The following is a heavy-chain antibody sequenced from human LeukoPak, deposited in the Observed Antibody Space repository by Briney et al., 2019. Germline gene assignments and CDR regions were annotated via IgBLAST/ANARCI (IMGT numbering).Heavy chain of an antibody. CDR1: GGSFSGYY. Sequence: SETLSLTCAVYGGSFSGYYWSWIRQPPGKGLEWIGEINHSGSTNYNPSLKSRVTISVDTSKNQFSLKLSSVTAADTAVYYCARGRRSTTHYYYGMDVWGKGTTVTVSS. V-gene: IGHV4-34*01. CDR2: INHSGST. J-gene: IGHJ6*04. D-gene: IGHD2-2*01. CDR3: ARGRRSTTHYYYGMDV.